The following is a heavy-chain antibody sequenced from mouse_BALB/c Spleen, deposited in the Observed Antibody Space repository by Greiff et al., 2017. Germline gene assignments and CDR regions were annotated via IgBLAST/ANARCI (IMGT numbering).Heavy chain of an antibody. V-gene: IGHV5-6-5*01. J-gene: IGHJ3*01. CDR3: AREGLRHGFAY. D-gene: IGHD2-4*01. CDR1: GFTFSSYA. CDR2: ISSGGST. Sequence: EVQRVESGGGLVKPGGSLKLSCAASGFTFSSYAMSWVRQTPEKRLEWVASISSGGSTYYSDSVKGRFTISRDNARNILYLQMSSLRSEDTAMYYCAREGLRHGFAYWGQGTLVTVSA.